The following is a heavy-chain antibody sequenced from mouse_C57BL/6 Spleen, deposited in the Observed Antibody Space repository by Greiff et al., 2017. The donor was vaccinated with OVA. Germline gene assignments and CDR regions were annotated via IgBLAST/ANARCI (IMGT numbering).Heavy chain of an antibody. J-gene: IGHJ3*01. CDR2: INPSTGGT. V-gene: IGHV1-42*01. D-gene: IGHD2-4*01. Sequence: VQLKQSGPELVKPGASVKISCKASGYSFTGYYMNWVKQSPEKSLEWIGEINPSTGGTTYNQKFKAKATLTVDKSSSTAYMQLKSLTSEDSAVYYCARRRDYDEFAYWGQGTLVTVSA. CDR1: GYSFTGYY. CDR3: ARRRDYDEFAY.